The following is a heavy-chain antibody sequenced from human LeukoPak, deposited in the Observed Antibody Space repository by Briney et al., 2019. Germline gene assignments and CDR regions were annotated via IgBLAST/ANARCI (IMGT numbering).Heavy chain of an antibody. V-gene: IGHV3-20*04. D-gene: IGHD3-16*01. CDR1: GFTFDDYG. Sequence: GGSLRLSCAASGFTFDDYGMSWVRQAPGKGLEWVSGIIWSGGSTSYADSVKGRFTISRDNAKNTLYLQMNSLRAEDTAVYYCASGGGLWPDYWGQGTLVTVSS. J-gene: IGHJ4*02. CDR3: ASGGGLWPDY. CDR2: IIWSGGST.